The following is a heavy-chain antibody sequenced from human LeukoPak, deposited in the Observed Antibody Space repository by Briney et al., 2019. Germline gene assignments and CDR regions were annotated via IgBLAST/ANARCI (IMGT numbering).Heavy chain of an antibody. Sequence: PGRSVRLSCAASGFTFSSYGMHWVRQAPGKGLEWVAVIWYDGSNKYYADSVKGRFTISRDNSKNTLYLQMNSLRAEDTAVYYCARGKAMVIFDYWGQGTLVTVSS. CDR3: ARGKAMVIFDY. CDR2: IWYDGSNK. D-gene: IGHD5-18*01. CDR1: GFTFSSYG. J-gene: IGHJ4*02. V-gene: IGHV3-33*01.